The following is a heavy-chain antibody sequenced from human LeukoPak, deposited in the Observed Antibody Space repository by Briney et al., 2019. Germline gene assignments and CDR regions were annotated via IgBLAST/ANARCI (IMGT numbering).Heavy chain of an antibody. V-gene: IGHV4-31*03. CDR2: IYYSGST. J-gene: IGHJ4*02. CDR1: GGSISSGGYY. D-gene: IGHD1-26*01. Sequence: SETLSLTCTVSGGSISSGGYYWSWIRQHPGKGLEWIGYIYYSGSTYYNPSLKSRVTISVDTSKNQFSLKLSSLTAADTAVYYCARGYSGGYFDEWGQGALVTVSS. CDR3: ARGYSGGYFDE.